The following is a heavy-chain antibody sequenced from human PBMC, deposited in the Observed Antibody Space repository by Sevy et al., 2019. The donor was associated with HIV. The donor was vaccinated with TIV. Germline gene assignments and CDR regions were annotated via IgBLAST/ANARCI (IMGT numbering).Heavy chain of an antibody. V-gene: IGHV3-23*01. CDR3: AREGCSKPHDY. J-gene: IGHJ4*02. CDR2: FSFGCGKI. CDR1: GFTFSNYA. Sequence: LRLSCAASGFTFSNYAMSWVRQAPGKGLEWVSTFSFGCGKINYADSVKGRFTISRDNSKNTLYLQMNSLRAEDTALYYCAREGCSKPHDYWGQGTLVTVSS. D-gene: IGHD2-2*01.